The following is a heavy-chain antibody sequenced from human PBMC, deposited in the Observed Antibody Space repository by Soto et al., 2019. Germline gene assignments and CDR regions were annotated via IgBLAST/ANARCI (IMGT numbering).Heavy chain of an antibody. CDR1: GGSISSSNW. CDR3: ARGLAARPGVGPY. V-gene: IGHV4-4*02. D-gene: IGHD6-6*01. CDR2: IYHSGST. Sequence: PSETLSLTCAVSGGSISSSNWWSWVRQPPGKGLEWIGEIYHSGSTNYNPSLKSRVTISVDKSKNQFSLKLSSATAADTAVYYCARGLAARPGVGPYWGQGTLVTVSS. J-gene: IGHJ4*02.